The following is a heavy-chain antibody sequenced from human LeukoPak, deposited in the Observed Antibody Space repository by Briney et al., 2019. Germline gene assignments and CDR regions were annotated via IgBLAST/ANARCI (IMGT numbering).Heavy chain of an antibody. D-gene: IGHD3-10*01. CDR2: IYYSGST. Sequence: PSETLSLTCTVSGGSINSYYWSWIRQPPGKGLEWIGYIYYSGSTNYNPSLKSRVTISVDTSKNQFSLKLSSVTAADTAVYYCARADYYGSGSYRIDPWGQGTLVTVSS. CDR3: ARADYYGSGSYRIDP. V-gene: IGHV4-59*01. J-gene: IGHJ5*02. CDR1: GGSINSYY.